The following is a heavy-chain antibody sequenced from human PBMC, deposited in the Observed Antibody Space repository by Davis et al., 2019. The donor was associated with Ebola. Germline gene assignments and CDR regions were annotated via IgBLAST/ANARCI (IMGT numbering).Heavy chain of an antibody. J-gene: IGHJ4*02. CDR1: GYTFTGYY. V-gene: IGHV1-2*02. Sequence: ASVKVSCKASGYTFTGYYMHWVRQAPGQGLEWMGWINPNSGGTNYAQKFQGRVTMTRDTSTSTVYMELSSLRSEDTAVYYCARGGAPREVFGVVIVYWGQGTLVTVSS. D-gene: IGHD3-3*01. CDR2: INPNSGGT. CDR3: ARGGAPREVFGVVIVY.